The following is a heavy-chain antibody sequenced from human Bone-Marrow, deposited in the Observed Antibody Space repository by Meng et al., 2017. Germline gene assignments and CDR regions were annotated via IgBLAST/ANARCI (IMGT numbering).Heavy chain of an antibody. CDR1: GYTFTGYY. D-gene: IGHD5-18*01. CDR3: ARVEGLKSYGFAATVGY. Sequence: ASVKVSCKASGYTFTGYYMHWVRQAPGQGLEWMGWINPNSGGTNYAQKFQGRVTMTRDTSISTAYMELGRLRSDDTAVYYCARVEGLKSYGFAATVGYWGQGTLVTVSS. CDR2: INPNSGGT. J-gene: IGHJ4*02. V-gene: IGHV1-2*02.